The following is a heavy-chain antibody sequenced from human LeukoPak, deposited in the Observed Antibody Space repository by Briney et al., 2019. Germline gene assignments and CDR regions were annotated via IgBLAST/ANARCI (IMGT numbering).Heavy chain of an antibody. CDR1: GFTFSSYG. CDR2: ISGSGGST. Sequence: PGGTLRLSCAASGFTFSSYGMSWVRQAPGKGLEWVSAISGSGGSTYYADSVKGRFTISRDNSKNTLYLQMNSLRAEDTAVYYCAKDLKDSSWQEEYYFDYWGQGTLVTVSS. J-gene: IGHJ4*02. CDR3: AKDLKDSSWQEEYYFDY. V-gene: IGHV3-23*01. D-gene: IGHD6-13*01.